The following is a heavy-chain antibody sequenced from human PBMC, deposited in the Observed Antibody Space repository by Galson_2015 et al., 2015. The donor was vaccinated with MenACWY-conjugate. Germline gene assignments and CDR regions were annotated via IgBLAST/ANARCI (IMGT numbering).Heavy chain of an antibody. CDR2: IIPIFGTA. Sequence: SVKVSCKASGGTLSRYAISWVRQAPGQRLEWMGGIIPIFGTANYAQKFQGRVTITADESTSTAYMVLSSLRSEDTAVYYCARGTGDSGGYYYFYWGQGTLVTVSS. D-gene: IGHD3-22*01. CDR1: GGTLSRYA. CDR3: ARGTGDSGGYYYFY. V-gene: IGHV1-69*13. J-gene: IGHJ4*02.